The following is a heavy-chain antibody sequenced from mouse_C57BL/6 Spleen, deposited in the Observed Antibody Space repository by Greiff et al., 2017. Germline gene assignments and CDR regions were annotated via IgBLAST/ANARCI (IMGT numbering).Heavy chain of an antibody. V-gene: IGHV1-85*01. Sequence: QVQLKESGPELVKPGASVKLSCKASGYTFTSYDINWVKQRPGQGLEWIGWIYPRDGSTKYNEKFKGKATLTVDTSSSTAYMELHSLTSEDSAVYFCAREAAYYSAWYFDVWGTGTTVTVSS. CDR1: GYTFTSYD. J-gene: IGHJ1*03. CDR2: IYPRDGST. CDR3: AREAAYYSAWYFDV. D-gene: IGHD2-12*01.